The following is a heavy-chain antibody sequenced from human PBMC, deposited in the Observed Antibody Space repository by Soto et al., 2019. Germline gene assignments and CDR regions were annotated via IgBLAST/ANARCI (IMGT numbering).Heavy chain of an antibody. J-gene: IGHJ6*03. V-gene: IGHV4-59*01. Sequence: PSETLSLTCTVSGGSISSYYWSWIRQPPGKGLEWIGYIYYSGSTNYNPSLKSRVTISVDTSKNQFSLKLSSVTAADTAVYYCARDRRYDYIWGSSGSRIPYYYYYYMDVWGKGTTVTVSS. CDR1: GGSISSYY. D-gene: IGHD3-16*01. CDR2: IYYSGST. CDR3: ARDRRYDYIWGSSGSRIPYYYYYYMDV.